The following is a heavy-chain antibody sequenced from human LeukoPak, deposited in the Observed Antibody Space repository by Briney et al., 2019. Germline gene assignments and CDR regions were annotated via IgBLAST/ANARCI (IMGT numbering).Heavy chain of an antibody. Sequence: GGSLRLSCATSGFTFTTYWMTWVRQAPGKGLEWVAVISYDGSNKYYADSVKGRFTISRDNSKNTLYLQMDSLRAEDTAVYYCAKDRNYGDYGFGWYFDLWGRGTLVTVSS. J-gene: IGHJ2*01. CDR3: AKDRNYGDYGFGWYFDL. CDR1: GFTFTTYW. CDR2: ISYDGSNK. V-gene: IGHV3-30*18. D-gene: IGHD4-17*01.